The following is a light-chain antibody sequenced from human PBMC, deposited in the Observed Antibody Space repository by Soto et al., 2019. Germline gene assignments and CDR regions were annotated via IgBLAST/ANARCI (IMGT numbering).Light chain of an antibody. Sequence: QPVVTQEPSLTVSPGGTVTLTCASSTGAVTSGFYPNWFQQKPGQAPRPLIYSTSNKHSWTPARFSGSLLGGKAALTLSGVQPEDEAEYYCLLYCGGAQVVFGGGTKLTVL. CDR1: TGAVTSGFY. CDR2: STS. CDR3: LLYCGGAQVV. J-gene: IGLJ2*01. V-gene: IGLV7-43*01.